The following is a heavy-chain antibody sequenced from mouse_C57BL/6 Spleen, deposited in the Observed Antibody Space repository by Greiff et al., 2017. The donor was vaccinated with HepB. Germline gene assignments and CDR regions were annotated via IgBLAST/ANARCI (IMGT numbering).Heavy chain of an antibody. D-gene: IGHD2-4*01. CDR2: INPTYGTT. J-gene: IGHJ4*01. CDR3: ASGSYDYDGLRAMDD. V-gene: IGHV1-39*01. CDR1: GYSFTDYN. Sequence: VQLKQSGPELVKPGASVKISCKASGYSFTDYNMNWVKQSNGKSLEWIGVINPTYGTTSYNQKFKGKATLTVDQSSSTAYMQLNILTTKDSAVYYWASGSYDYDGLRAMDDWGQGTSVTVSS.